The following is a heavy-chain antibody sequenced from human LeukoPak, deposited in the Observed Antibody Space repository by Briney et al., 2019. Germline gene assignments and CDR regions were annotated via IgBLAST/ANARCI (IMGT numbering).Heavy chain of an antibody. V-gene: IGHV4-39*07. CDR3: ARDSAAASTYYYYMDV. CDR2: IYYSGST. D-gene: IGHD6-13*01. Sequence: PSETLSLTCTVSGGSISIRSYYWGWIRQPPGKGLEWIGSIYYSGSTYYNPSLKSRVTISVDTSKNQFSLKLSSVTAADTAVYYCARDSAAASTYYYYMDVWGKGTTVTVSS. CDR1: GGSISIRSYY. J-gene: IGHJ6*03.